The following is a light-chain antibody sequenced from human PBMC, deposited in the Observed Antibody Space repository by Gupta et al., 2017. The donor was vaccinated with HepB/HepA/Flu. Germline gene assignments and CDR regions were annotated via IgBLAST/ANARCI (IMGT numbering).Light chain of an antibody. Sequence: DIQMTQSPSSLSASVGDRVTITCRASQTINTYLNWYQQRPGKAPKVLIYAASHLLTGVPSRFTGRGSGTEFTLTISKLHPDDFAIYYCQQSDNTPRTFGQGTKVEMK. CDR1: QTINTY. CDR3: QQSDNTPRT. J-gene: IGKJ1*01. V-gene: IGKV1-39*01. CDR2: AAS.